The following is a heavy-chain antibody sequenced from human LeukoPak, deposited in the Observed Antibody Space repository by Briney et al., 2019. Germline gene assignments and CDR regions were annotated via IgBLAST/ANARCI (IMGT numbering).Heavy chain of an antibody. Sequence: GGSLRLSCAASGFTFSSYAMSWVRQAPGKGLEWVAVISYDGSNKYYADSVKGRFTISRDNSKNTLYLQMNSLRAEDTAVYYCAKDGAGSGWSHYFDYWGQGTLVTVSS. V-gene: IGHV3-30*18. CDR3: AKDGAGSGWSHYFDY. J-gene: IGHJ4*02. D-gene: IGHD6-19*01. CDR1: GFTFSSYA. CDR2: ISYDGSNK.